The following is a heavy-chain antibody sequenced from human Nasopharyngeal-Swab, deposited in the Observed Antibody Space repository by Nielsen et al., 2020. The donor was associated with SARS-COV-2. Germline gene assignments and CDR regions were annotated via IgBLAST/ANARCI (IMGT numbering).Heavy chain of an antibody. V-gene: IGHV3-74*01. D-gene: IGHD3-3*01. CDR2: IKADGNHI. CDR1: GFTFSNYW. Sequence: GGSLRLSCAGSGFTFSNYWMHWVRQAPGKGLVWVSQIKADGNHITYADSVKGRFTISRDNAKNTLFLQMNSLRAEDTAVYYCARGITWSNDFRGQGTLVTVSS. J-gene: IGHJ4*02. CDR3: ARGITWSNDF.